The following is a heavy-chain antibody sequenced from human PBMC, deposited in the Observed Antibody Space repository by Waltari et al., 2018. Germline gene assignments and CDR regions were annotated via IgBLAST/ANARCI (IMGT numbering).Heavy chain of an antibody. Sequence: QVQLVESGGGVVQPGRSLRLSCAASGFTFSSYGMHWVRQAPGKGREWVAVIWYDGSNKYYAYSVKGRFTISRDNSKNTLYLQMNSLRAEDTAVYYCAKWNLVSEGGFDYWGQGTLVTVSS. CDR2: IWYDGSNK. V-gene: IGHV3-33*06. CDR1: GFTFSSYG. CDR3: AKWNLVSEGGFDY. J-gene: IGHJ4*02. D-gene: IGHD1-1*01.